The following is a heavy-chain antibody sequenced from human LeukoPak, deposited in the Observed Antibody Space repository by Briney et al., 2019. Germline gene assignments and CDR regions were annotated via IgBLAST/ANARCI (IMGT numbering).Heavy chain of an antibody. J-gene: IGHJ4*02. Sequence: GRSLRLSCAASGFTFSSYAMHWVRQAPGKGLDWVAVISFDGTNKHYADSVKGRFTISRDNSKNTLYLQMNSLRPEDTAVYFCARDIISWYYFDYWGQGTLVTVSS. CDR1: GFTFSSYA. CDR3: ARDIISWYYFDY. D-gene: IGHD6-13*01. V-gene: IGHV3-30*04. CDR2: ISFDGTNK.